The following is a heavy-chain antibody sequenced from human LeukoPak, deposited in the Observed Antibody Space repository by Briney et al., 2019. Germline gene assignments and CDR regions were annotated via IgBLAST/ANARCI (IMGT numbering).Heavy chain of an antibody. CDR3: SREGDEGYLFDY. D-gene: IGHD5-24*01. Sequence: PSETLSLTCAVYGGSFSGYYWSWIRQPPGKGLEWIGEINHSGSTNYNPSLKSRVTISVDTSKNQFSLKLSSVTAADTAVYYCSREGDEGYLFDYWGQGTLVTVSS. V-gene: IGHV4-34*01. CDR1: GGSFSGYY. J-gene: IGHJ4*02. CDR2: INHSGST.